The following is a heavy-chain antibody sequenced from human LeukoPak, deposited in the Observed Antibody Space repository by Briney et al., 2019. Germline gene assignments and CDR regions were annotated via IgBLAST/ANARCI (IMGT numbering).Heavy chain of an antibody. CDR2: ISSNGGST. CDR1: GFTFSSYA. V-gene: IGHV3-64*01. CDR3: ARRAGDYSHPYDY. Sequence: GGSLRLSCAASGFTFSSYAMHWVRQAPGKGLEYVSAISSNGGSTYYANSVKGRFTISRDNSKNTLYLQMNSLRAEDTAVYYCARRAGDYSHPYDYWGQGTLVTVSS. J-gene: IGHJ4*02. D-gene: IGHD3-22*01.